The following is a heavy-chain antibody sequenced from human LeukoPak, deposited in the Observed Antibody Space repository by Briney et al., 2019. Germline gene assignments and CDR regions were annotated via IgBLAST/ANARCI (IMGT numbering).Heavy chain of an antibody. CDR2: ISTSSTTT. Sequence: PGGSLRLSCAASGFTFSTYYMNWVRQAPGKGLEWVSYISTSSTTTYYADSVKGRFTISRDNSKNTLYLQMNSLRAEDTAVYYCARAPYSGSYQPHYWGQGTLVTVSS. D-gene: IGHD1-26*01. CDR1: GFTFSTYY. CDR3: ARAPYSGSYQPHY. V-gene: IGHV3-48*01. J-gene: IGHJ4*02.